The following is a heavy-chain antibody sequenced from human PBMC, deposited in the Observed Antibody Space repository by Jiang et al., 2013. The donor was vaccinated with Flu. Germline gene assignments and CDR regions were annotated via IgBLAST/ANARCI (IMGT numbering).Heavy chain of an antibody. CDR1: GGSISSGGYY. V-gene: IGHV4-31*03. Sequence: VKPSQTLSLTCTVSGGSISSGGYYWSWIRQHPGKGLEWIGYIYYSGSTYYNPSLKSRVTISVDTSKNQFSLKLSSVTAADTAVYYCARDPCSSTSCYAPDYYGMDVWGQGTTVTVSS. D-gene: IGHD2-2*01. CDR3: ARDPCSSTSCYAPDYYGMDV. CDR2: IYYSGST. J-gene: IGHJ6*02.